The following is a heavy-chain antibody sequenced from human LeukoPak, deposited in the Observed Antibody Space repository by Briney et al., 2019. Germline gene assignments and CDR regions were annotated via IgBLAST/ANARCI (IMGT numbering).Heavy chain of an antibody. CDR2: VNPKSGGI. J-gene: IGHJ6*02. Sequence: ASVKVSFKASGYTFIDYYIHWVRQAPGQGLEWMGWVNPKSGGINYAPKFQDRVTMTRDSSISTAYMELRRLRSDDTAVYYCARDRGVLEWLALDYYFGMDVWGQGTTVTVSS. CDR1: GYTFIDYY. V-gene: IGHV1-2*02. CDR3: ARDRGVLEWLALDYYFGMDV. D-gene: IGHD3-3*01.